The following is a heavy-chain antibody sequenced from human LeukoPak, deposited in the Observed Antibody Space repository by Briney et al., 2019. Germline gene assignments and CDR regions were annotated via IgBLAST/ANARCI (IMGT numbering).Heavy chain of an antibody. CDR1: GGSFSGYY. D-gene: IGHD3-22*01. CDR3: ARGGYYQHNWFDP. V-gene: IGHV4-34*01. J-gene: IGHJ5*02. Sequence: SETLSLTCAVYGGSFSGYYWSWIRQPPGKGLEWIGEINHSGRTNYNPSLKSRVTISVDTSKNQFTLKLSSVTAADTAVYYCARGGYYQHNWFDPWGQGTLVTVSS. CDR2: INHSGRT.